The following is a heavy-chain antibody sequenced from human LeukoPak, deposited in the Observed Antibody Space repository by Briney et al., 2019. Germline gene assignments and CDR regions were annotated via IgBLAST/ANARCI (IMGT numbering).Heavy chain of an antibody. Sequence: SETLSLTCIVSGGSISSGGYYWSWIRQHPGKGLEWIGYIYYSGSTYYNPSLKSRVTISVDTSKNQFSLKLSSVTAADTAVYYCARISYYYDSSGYHYYFDYWGQGTLVTVSS. CDR2: IYYSGST. CDR3: ARISYYYDSSGYHYYFDY. J-gene: IGHJ4*02. V-gene: IGHV4-31*03. D-gene: IGHD3-22*01. CDR1: GGSISSGGYY.